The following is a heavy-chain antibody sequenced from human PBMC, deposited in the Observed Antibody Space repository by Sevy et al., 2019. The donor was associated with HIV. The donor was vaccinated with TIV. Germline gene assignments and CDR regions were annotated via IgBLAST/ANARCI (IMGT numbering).Heavy chain of an antibody. D-gene: IGHD3-3*01. CDR1: GFTFSSYS. V-gene: IGHV3-48*02. Sequence: GGSLRLSCAASGFTFSSYSMNWVRQAPGKGLEWVSYISSSSSTIYYADSVKGRFTISRDNAKNSLYLQMNSLRDEDTAVDYCARDAARGDCWSGYRLHPFDYWGQGTLVTVSS. CDR2: ISSSSSTI. J-gene: IGHJ4*02. CDR3: ARDAARGDCWSGYRLHPFDY.